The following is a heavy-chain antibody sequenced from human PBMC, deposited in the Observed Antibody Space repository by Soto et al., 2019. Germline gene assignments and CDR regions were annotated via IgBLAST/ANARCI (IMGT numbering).Heavy chain of an antibody. V-gene: IGHV4-31*03. CDR1: CGSISSGGYY. J-gene: IGHJ4*02. Sequence: TLSLTCTFSCGSISSGGYYWICIREDPWKGLKCIGYIYYRRSTYYTPPLKSRFTISVDTSKNQFSLKLSSVTAADTAVYYCARKQLVEFDYWGQGPLVTV. D-gene: IGHD6-13*01. CDR3: ARKQLVEFDY. CDR2: IYYRRST.